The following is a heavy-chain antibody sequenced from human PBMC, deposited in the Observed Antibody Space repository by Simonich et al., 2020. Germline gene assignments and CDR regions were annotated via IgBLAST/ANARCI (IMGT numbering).Heavy chain of an antibody. D-gene: IGHD5-18*01. CDR1: GFTFSSYS. Sequence: EVQLVESGGGLVKPGGSLRLSCAASGFTFSSYSMNWVRQAPVNGLEWFSSISSSSSYIYYADSVKGRFTISRDNAKNSLYLQMNSLRAEDTAVYYCARDVDTAMVFDYWGQGTLVTVSS. CDR3: ARDVDTAMVFDY. V-gene: IGHV3-21*01. CDR2: ISSSSSYI. J-gene: IGHJ4*02.